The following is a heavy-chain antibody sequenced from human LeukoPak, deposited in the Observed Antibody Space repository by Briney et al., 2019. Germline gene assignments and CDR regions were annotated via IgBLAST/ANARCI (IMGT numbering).Heavy chain of an antibody. CDR1: GFTFSSYA. D-gene: IGHD3-3*01. V-gene: IGHV3-23*01. Sequence: GGSLRLSCAASGFTFSSYAMSWVRQAPGKGLGWVSAISGSGGSTYYADSVKGRFTISRDNSKNTLYLQMNSLRAEDTAVYYCAKSPQEITIFGVVSISWFDPWGQGTLVTVSS. J-gene: IGHJ5*02. CDR3: AKSPQEITIFGVVSISWFDP. CDR2: ISGSGGST.